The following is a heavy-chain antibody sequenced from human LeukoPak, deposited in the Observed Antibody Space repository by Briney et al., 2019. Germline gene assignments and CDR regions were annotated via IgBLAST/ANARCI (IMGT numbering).Heavy chain of an antibody. CDR2: IYTSGST. V-gene: IGHV4-61*02. Sequence: SQTLSLTCTVSGGSISSGSYYWSWIRQPAGKGLEWIGRIYTSGSTNYNPSLKSRVTISVDTSKNQFSLKLSSVTAADTAVYYCARTPIAARHFDYWGQGTLVTVSS. D-gene: IGHD6-6*01. J-gene: IGHJ4*02. CDR3: ARTPIAARHFDY. CDR1: GGSISSGSYY.